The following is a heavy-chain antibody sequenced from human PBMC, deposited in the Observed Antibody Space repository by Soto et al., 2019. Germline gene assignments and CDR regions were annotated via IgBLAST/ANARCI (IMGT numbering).Heavy chain of an antibody. CDR2: IWYDGSNK. J-gene: IGHJ6*02. CDR1: GFTFSSYG. V-gene: IGHV3-33*01. Sequence: QVQLVESGGGVVQPGRSLRLSCAASGFTFSSYGMYWVRQAPGKGLEWVAVIWYDGSNKYYADSVKGRFTISRDNSKNTLYLQMNSLRAEDTAVYYCARDDFPYSSGWSYYYGMDVWGQGTTVTVSS. D-gene: IGHD6-19*01. CDR3: ARDDFPYSSGWSYYYGMDV.